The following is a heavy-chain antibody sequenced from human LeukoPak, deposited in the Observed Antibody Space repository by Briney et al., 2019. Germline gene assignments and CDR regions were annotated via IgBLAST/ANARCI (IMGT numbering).Heavy chain of an antibody. V-gene: IGHV3-23*01. CDR2: ISGSGGST. CDR3: AKDTKYYYDSSGYLS. J-gene: IGHJ4*02. D-gene: IGHD3-22*01. Sequence: AGGSLRLSCAASGFTFSSYAMSWVRQAPGKGLEWVSAISGSGGSTYYADSVKGRFTISRDNSKSTLYLQMNSLRAEDTAVYYCAKDTKYYYDSSGYLSWGQGTLVTVSS. CDR1: GFTFSSYA.